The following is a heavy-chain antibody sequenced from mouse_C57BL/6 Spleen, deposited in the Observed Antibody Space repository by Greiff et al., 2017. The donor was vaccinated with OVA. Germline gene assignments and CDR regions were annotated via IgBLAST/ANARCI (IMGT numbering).Heavy chain of an antibody. CDR3: TRGLFITTVVATGAMDY. CDR1: GFTFSSYA. D-gene: IGHD1-1*01. CDR2: ISSGGDYI. J-gene: IGHJ4*01. Sequence: EVKVEESGEGLVKPGGSLKLSCAASGFTFSSYAMSWVRQTPEKRLEWVAYISSGGDYIYYADTVKGRFTISRDNARNTLYLQMSSLKSEDTAMYYCTRGLFITTVVATGAMDYWGQGTSVTVSS. V-gene: IGHV5-9-1*02.